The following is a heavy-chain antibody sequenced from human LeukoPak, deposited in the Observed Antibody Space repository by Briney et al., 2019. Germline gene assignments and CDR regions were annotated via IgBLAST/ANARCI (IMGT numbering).Heavy chain of an antibody. D-gene: IGHD2-8*02. CDR1: ELNFENHW. CDR3: ARGPPTGGDAYVGDY. J-gene: IGHJ4*01. Sequence: PGGSLRLSCAASELNFENHWMHWVRQVPGKGLEWVSRTDAGGSSTSYADSVRGRFSISRDNGKSTLYLQMNSLRVEDTAVYYCARGPPTGGDAYVGDYWGHGTLVTVSS. V-gene: IGHV3-74*01. CDR2: TDAGGSST.